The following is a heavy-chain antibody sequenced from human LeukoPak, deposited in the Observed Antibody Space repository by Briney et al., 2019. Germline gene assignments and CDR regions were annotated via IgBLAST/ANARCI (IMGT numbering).Heavy chain of an antibody. CDR1: GGSFSGYY. CDR2: INHSGST. V-gene: IGHV4-34*01. Sequence: SETLSLTCAVYGGSFSGYYWSWIRQPPGKGLEWIGEINHSGSTNYNPSLKSRVTISVDTSKNQFSLKLSSVTAADTAVYYCARGLYYYGSGSPRDCWGQGTLVTVSS. J-gene: IGHJ4*02. CDR3: ARGLYYYGSGSPRDC. D-gene: IGHD3-10*01.